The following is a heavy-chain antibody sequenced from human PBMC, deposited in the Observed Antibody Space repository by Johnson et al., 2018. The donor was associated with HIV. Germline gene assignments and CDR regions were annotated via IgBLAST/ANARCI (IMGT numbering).Heavy chain of an antibody. Sequence: QVQLVESGGGVVQPGGSLRLSCAASGFTFSSYGMHWVRQAPGKGLEWVAIISYDGYKTYYGHSVKGRFTISRDNSRNTMYLQMNSLRAEDTAVYYCARRGARIVRGGAFDFWGQGTMVTVSS. CDR3: ARRGARIVRGGAFDF. J-gene: IGHJ3*01. V-gene: IGHV3-33*05. CDR2: ISYDGYKT. D-gene: IGHD6-6*01. CDR1: GFTFSSYG.